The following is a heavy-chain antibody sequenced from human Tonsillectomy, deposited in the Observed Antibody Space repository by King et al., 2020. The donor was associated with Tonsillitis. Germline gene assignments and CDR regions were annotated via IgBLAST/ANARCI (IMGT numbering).Heavy chain of an antibody. Sequence: QLVQSGAEVKKPGASVKVSCKASGYTFTDYYIHWVRQAPGQGLEWLGWINPKSGGTDYAQKFQGRVTITRDTSISTAYMELSRLRSDDTAVYYCARDLCTTSCFAGWFDPWGQGTLVTVSS. CDR1: GYTFTDYY. V-gene: IGHV1-2*02. J-gene: IGHJ5*02. D-gene: IGHD2-2*01. CDR2: INPKSGGT. CDR3: ARDLCTTSCFAGWFDP.